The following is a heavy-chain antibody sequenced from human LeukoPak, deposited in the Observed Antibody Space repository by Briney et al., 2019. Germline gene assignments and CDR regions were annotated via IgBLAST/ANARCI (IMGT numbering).Heavy chain of an antibody. V-gene: IGHV4-34*01. CDR2: INHSGST. Sequence: PSETLSLTCAVYGGSFSGYYWSWIRQPPGKGLEWIGEINHSGSTNYNPSLKSRVTISVDTSKNQFSLKLSPVTAADTAVYYCARGVDTAMVDPPFDYWGQGTLVTVSS. D-gene: IGHD5-18*01. J-gene: IGHJ4*02. CDR1: GGSFSGYY. CDR3: ARGVDTAMVDPPFDY.